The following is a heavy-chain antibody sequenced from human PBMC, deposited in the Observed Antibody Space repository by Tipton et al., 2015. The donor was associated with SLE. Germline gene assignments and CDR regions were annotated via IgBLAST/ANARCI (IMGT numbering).Heavy chain of an antibody. V-gene: IGHV4-39*07. J-gene: IGHJ4*01. CDR3: ARGGASVLIRNCYFDY. CDR1: GGSITTRSYY. CDR2: ISYSGAT. D-gene: IGHD2-8*01. Sequence: TLSLTCIVSGGSITTRSYYWGWIRQPPGKGLEWIASISYSGATYYNPSLKSRVSISVDTSKNQFFLNLHSVTAADTAVYYCARGGASVLIRNCYFDYWGQGSLVTVSS.